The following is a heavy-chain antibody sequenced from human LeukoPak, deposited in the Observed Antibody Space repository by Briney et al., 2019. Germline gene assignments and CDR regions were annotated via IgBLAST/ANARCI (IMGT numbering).Heavy chain of an antibody. CDR2: IYHSGST. D-gene: IGHD3-22*01. V-gene: IGHV4-38-2*02. CDR3: ARVDPSGYYPIDY. CDR1: GYSISSGYY. J-gene: IGHJ4*02. Sequence: SETLSLTCTVSGYSISSGYYWGWIRQPPGKGLEWIGSIYHSGSTYYNPSLKSRVTISVDTSKNQFSLKLSSVTAADTAVYYCARVDPSGYYPIDYWGQGTLVTVSS.